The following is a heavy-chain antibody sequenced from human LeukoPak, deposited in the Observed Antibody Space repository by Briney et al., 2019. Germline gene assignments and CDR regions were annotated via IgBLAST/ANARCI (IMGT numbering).Heavy chain of an antibody. J-gene: IGHJ4*02. CDR1: GYTLTELS. CDR3: AIRRVEMATISFDY. D-gene: IGHD5-24*01. Sequence: ASVKVSCKVSGYTLTELSMHWVRQAPGKGLEWMGGFDPEDGETIYAQKFRGRVTMTEDTSTDTAYMELSSLRSEDTAVYYCAIRRVEMATISFDYWGQGTLVTVSS. CDR2: FDPEDGET. V-gene: IGHV1-24*01.